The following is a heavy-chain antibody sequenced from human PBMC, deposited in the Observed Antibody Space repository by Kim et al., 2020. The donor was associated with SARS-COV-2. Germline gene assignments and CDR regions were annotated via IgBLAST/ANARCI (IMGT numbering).Heavy chain of an antibody. V-gene: IGHV4-39*01. CDR1: GGSISSPSSF. Sequence: SETLSLTCSVSGGSISSPSSFWAWIRQPPGKGLELIGTVYYTGRTHYSPSLDSRVTISVDTSKNQFSLKVNSVTAADTAVYYCARQDEYGDYPYFDPWG. CDR3: ARQDEYGDYPYFDP. D-gene: IGHD4-17*01. CDR2: VYYTGRT. J-gene: IGHJ4*01.